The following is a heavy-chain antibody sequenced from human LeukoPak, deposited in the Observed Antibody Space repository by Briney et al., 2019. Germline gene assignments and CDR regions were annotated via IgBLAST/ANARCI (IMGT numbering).Heavy chain of an antibody. CDR3: ARHSDGYPNYYYYYYVDV. V-gene: IGHV4-39*01. J-gene: IGHJ6*03. Sequence: PSETLSLTCTVSGGSISTSYFWGRIRQPPGKGLEWIGSIYYSGTTYYNPSLKSRVTISVDTSKNQFSLKLSSVTAADTAVYYCARHSDGYPNYYYYYYVDVWGKGTTVTVSS. CDR1: GGSISTSYF. D-gene: IGHD5-18*01. CDR2: IYYSGTT.